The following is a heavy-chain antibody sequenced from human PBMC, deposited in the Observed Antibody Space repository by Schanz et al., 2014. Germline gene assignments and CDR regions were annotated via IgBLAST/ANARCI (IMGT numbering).Heavy chain of an antibody. V-gene: IGHV3-48*01. CDR3: AKQLHYDMLTVTRN. Sequence: EVRLVESGGGLVQPGGSLRLSCEASGFDFNSYSMNWVRQVPGKGLEWLSYIATSSSTRHYADSVKGRVTISRDNAKNSVSLQMRRLRVEDTAVYYCAKQLHYDMLTVTRNWGQGTLVTVSS. J-gene: IGHJ1*01. CDR2: IATSSSTR. D-gene: IGHD3-9*01. CDR1: GFDFNSYS.